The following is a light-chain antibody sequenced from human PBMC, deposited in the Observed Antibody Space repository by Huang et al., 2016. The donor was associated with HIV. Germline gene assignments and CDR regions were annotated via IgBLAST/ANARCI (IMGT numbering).Light chain of an antibody. Sequence: IVLTQSPGTLSLSPGERATVSCMANESVSSNYLGWYQQRPGQAPRLFIYGASSRATGIPDRFSGSGSGTDFTLTITKVEPEDSAVYYCQQYGSSPLTFGQGTKVEIK. CDR1: ESVSSNY. V-gene: IGKV3-20*01. J-gene: IGKJ1*01. CDR3: QQYGSSPLT. CDR2: GAS.